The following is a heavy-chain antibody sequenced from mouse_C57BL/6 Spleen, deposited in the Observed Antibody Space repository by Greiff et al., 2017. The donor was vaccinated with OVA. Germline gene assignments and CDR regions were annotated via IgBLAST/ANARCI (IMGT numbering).Heavy chain of an antibody. V-gene: IGHV3-6*01. CDR2: ISYDGSN. J-gene: IGHJ2*01. CDR1: GYSITSGYY. CDR3: ARELFDY. Sequence: DVKLVESGPGLVKPSQSLSLTCSVTGYSITSGYYWNWIRQFPGNKLEWMGYISYDGSNNYNPSLKNRISITRDTSKNQFFLKLNSVTTEDTATYYCARELFDYWGQGTTLTVSS.